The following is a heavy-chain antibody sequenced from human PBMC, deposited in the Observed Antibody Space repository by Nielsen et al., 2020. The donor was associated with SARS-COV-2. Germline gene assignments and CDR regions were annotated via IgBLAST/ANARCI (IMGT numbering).Heavy chain of an antibody. CDR1: GFTFSDYA. CDR3: ARGHYSKTSGYQPTPTYGFDV. V-gene: IGHV3-23*01. D-gene: IGHD3-22*01. CDR2: IKTNGGIT. Sequence: GESLKISCAASGFTFSDYAMAWVRQAPGKGLEWVSVIKTNGGITYYADSVKGRCTISRDNSKNTLYLQMNSLRADDAAVYYCARGHYSKTSGYQPTPTYGFDVWGQGTKVTVSS. J-gene: IGHJ3*01.